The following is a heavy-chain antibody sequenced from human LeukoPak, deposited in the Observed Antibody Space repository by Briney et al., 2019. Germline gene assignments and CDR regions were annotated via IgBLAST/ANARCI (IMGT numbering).Heavy chain of an antibody. CDR2: ISWNSGSI. Sequence: GGSLRLSCAASGFTFDDYAMHWVRQAPGKGLGWVSGISWNSGSIGYADSVKGRLPISRDNAKNYLYLQMNSLRAEDTGLYYCAKDHYDSSGYHDAFDIWGQGTMVTVSS. CDR3: AKDHYDSSGYHDAFDI. CDR1: GFTFDDYA. V-gene: IGHV3-9*01. D-gene: IGHD3-22*01. J-gene: IGHJ3*02.